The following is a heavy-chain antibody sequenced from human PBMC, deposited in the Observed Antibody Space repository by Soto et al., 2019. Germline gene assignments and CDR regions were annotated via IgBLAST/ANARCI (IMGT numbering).Heavy chain of an antibody. D-gene: IGHD1-26*01. Sequence: EVQLVESGGGLVQPGGSLRLSCAASGFTFSSYWMSWVRQAPGKGLEWVANIKQDGSEKYYVDSVKGRFTISRDNAKNSLYLQMNSLRAEDTAVYYCARSAGGSYPQYDYWGQGTLVTVSS. CDR1: GFTFSSYW. CDR3: ARSAGGSYPQYDY. CDR2: IKQDGSEK. V-gene: IGHV3-7*01. J-gene: IGHJ4*02.